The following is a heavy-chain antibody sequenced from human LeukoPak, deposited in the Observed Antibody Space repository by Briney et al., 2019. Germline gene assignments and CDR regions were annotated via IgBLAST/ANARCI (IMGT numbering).Heavy chain of an antibody. CDR3: ARDMLLGSGSYYDYMDV. CDR2: IYTSGST. V-gene: IGHV4-61*02. Sequence: SETLSLTCTVSGGSISSGSYYWSWIRQPAGKGLEWIGRIYTSGSTNYNPSLKSRVTISVDTSKNQFSLKLSSVTAADTAVYYCARDMLLGSGSYYDYMDVWGKGTTVTISS. D-gene: IGHD3-10*01. J-gene: IGHJ6*03. CDR1: GGSISSGSYY.